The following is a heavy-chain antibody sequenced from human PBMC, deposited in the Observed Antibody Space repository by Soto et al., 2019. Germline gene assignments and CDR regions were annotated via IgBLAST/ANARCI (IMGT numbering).Heavy chain of an antibody. J-gene: IGHJ4*02. CDR1: GYTFTGYD. V-gene: IGHV1-8*01. D-gene: IGHD1-26*01. CDR3: AGEKVGTTGIDF. Sequence: QAQLVQSGAEVKKPGASVKVSCKASGYTFTGYDINWVRQATGKGLEWMGWMNPNSGNTGYAQNFQGRVTMTRDTSITTAYMELTSLRDDDSAVYYCAGEKVGTTGIDFWGQGTLVTVSS. CDR2: MNPNSGNT.